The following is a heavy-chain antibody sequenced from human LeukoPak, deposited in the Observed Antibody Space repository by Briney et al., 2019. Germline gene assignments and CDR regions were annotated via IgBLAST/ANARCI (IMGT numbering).Heavy chain of an antibody. CDR2: VYYSGST. J-gene: IGHJ4*02. CDR1: GGSISSSSYY. CDR3: ARLYDYVWGSYRYFDY. Sequence: SETLSLTRTVSGGSISSSSYYWGWIRQPPGKGLEWIGSVYYSGSTYYNPSLKSRVTISVDTSKNQFSLKLSSVTAADTAVYYCARLYDYVWGSYRYFDYWGQGTLVTVSS. D-gene: IGHD3-16*02. V-gene: IGHV4-39*07.